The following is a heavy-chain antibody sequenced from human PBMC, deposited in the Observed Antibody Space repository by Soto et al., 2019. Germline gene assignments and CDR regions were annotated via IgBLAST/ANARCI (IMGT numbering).Heavy chain of an antibody. J-gene: IGHJ4*02. CDR3: ARARYVGYYDSSGYYLRV. Sequence: RASVKVSCKASGYTFTSYDINWVRQATGQGLEWMGWMNPNSGNTGYAQKFQGRVTMTRNTSISTAYMELSSLRSEDTAVYYCARARYVGYYDSSGYYLRVWGQGTLVTVSS. CDR2: MNPNSGNT. D-gene: IGHD3-22*01. CDR1: GYTFTSYD. V-gene: IGHV1-8*01.